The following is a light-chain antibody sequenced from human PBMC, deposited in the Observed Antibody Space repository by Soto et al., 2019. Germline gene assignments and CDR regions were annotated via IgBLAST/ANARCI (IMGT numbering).Light chain of an antibody. Sequence: EIVMTQSPATLSVSPGERATLSCRASQSVSSNLSWYQQKPGRAPSLLIYGASTSATGIPARFSGSGSGTDFTLTISSLQSEDFAVYYCQQYNNWALTFGGGTKVEIK. CDR1: QSVSSN. J-gene: IGKJ4*01. CDR3: QQYNNWALT. CDR2: GAS. V-gene: IGKV3-15*01.